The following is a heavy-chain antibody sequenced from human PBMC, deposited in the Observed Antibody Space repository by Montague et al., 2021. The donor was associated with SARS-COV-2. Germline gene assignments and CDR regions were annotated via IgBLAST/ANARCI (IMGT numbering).Heavy chain of an antibody. CDR1: GDXVSSNSAT. CDR2: TYYRSKWYN. J-gene: IGHJ6*02. D-gene: IGHD1-1*01. CDR3: TSGREGNYNVIDV. V-gene: IGHV6-1*01. Sequence: CAISGDXVSSNSATWNWVRQSPSRGLEWLGRTYYRSKWYNDYAVXVRGRVTINPDTSKNQFSLQLNSVTPEDTAIYYCTSGREGNYNVIDVWGQGTTVTVSS.